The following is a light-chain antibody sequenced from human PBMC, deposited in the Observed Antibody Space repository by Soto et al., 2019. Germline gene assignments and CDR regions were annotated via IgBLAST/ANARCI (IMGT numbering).Light chain of an antibody. V-gene: IGKV1-5*03. Sequence: DIQMTQSPSTLSASVGDRVTITCRASQSISSWLAWYQQKPGKAPKLLIYKASSLETGVPSRFSGSGSGTEFTLTISSLQPDDFTTYYCQQYNSFPLTFGGGTKVEIK. J-gene: IGKJ4*01. CDR1: QSISSW. CDR2: KAS. CDR3: QQYNSFPLT.